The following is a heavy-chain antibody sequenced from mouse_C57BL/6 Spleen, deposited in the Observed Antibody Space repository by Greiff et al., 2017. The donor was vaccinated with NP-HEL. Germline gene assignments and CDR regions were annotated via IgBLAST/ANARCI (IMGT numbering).Heavy chain of an antibody. Sequence: QVQLQQSGAELVKPGASVKLSCKASGYTFTEYTIHWVKQRSGQGLEWIGWFYPGSGSIKYNEKFKDKATLTADKSSSTVYMELSRLTSEDSAVYFCARHEDPSYYYGSREGFAYWGQGTLVTVSA. V-gene: IGHV1-62-2*01. CDR2: FYPGSGSI. CDR1: GYTFTEYT. J-gene: IGHJ3*01. D-gene: IGHD1-1*01. CDR3: ARHEDPSYYYGSREGFAY.